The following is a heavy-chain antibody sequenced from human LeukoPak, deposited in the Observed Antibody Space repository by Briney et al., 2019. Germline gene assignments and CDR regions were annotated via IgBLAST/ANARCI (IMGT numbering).Heavy chain of an antibody. Sequence: SETLSLTCIVSGGSMSSGNHYWSWIRQPPGKGLEWIGFIYDSGSTYYSPSLKSRVTITIDTSKHQFSLKLNSVTAADTAVYYCARGSVVVTFDYWGQGTLVTVSS. CDR3: ARGSVVVTFDY. CDR2: IYDSGST. J-gene: IGHJ4*02. V-gene: IGHV4-30-4*01. CDR1: GGSMSSGNHY. D-gene: IGHD2-21*02.